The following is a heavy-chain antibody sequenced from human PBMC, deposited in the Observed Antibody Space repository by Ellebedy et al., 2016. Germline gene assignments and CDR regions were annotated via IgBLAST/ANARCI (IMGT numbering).Heavy chain of an antibody. CDR1: GYTFTNYD. J-gene: IGHJ4*02. CDR2: INPNSGGT. Sequence: ASVKVSCXTSGYTFTNYDVHWVRQAPGQGLEWMGWINPNSGGTNYAQKFQGRVTMTRDTSISTAYMELSRLRSDDTAVYYCARQGGTGDIVVVWGQGTLVTVSS. V-gene: IGHV1-2*02. CDR3: ARQGGTGDIVVV. D-gene: IGHD2-2*01.